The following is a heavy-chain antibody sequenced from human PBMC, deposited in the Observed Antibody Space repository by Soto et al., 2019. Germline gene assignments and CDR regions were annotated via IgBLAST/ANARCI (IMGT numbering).Heavy chain of an antibody. CDR3: AKGGSGNYLTYYYYYGMDV. V-gene: IGHV3-30*18. J-gene: IGHJ6*02. CDR1: GFTFRDNG. CDR2: ISYDGNNK. D-gene: IGHD3-22*01. Sequence: GGSLRLSCEASGFTFRDNGMHWVRQVPGKGLEWVAVISYDGNNKYYADSVKGRFTISRDISKNTVYLQMNNLRTEDTAMYYCAKGGSGNYLTYYYYYGMDVWGLGTTVTVSS.